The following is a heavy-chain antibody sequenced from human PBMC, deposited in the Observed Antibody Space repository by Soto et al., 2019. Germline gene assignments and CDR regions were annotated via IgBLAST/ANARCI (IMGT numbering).Heavy chain of an antibody. CDR2: FDPEDGET. V-gene: IGHV1-24*01. D-gene: IGHD3-22*01. J-gene: IGHJ5*02. CDR3: DSSGPHHWFDP. CDR1: GYTLTELS. Sequence: GASVKVSCKVSGYTLTELSMHWVRQAPGKGLEWMGGFDPEDGETIYAQKFQGRVTMTEDTSTDTAYMELSRLRSEDTAVYYYDSSGPHHWFDPWGQGTLVTVSS.